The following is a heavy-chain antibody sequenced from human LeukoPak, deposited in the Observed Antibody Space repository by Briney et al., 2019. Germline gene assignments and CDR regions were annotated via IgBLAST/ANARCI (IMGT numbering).Heavy chain of an antibody. CDR2: TYYRSKWYN. J-gene: IGHJ5*02. V-gene: IGHV6-1*01. CDR3: ARGTADEDYVWFDL. Sequence: SQTLSLTCALSGDSLSSNSAAWDWVRQSASRGLEWLGRTYYRSKWYNDYAVSVKSLITINPDTSKNQFSLQLNSVTPEDTAVYYCARGTADEDYVWFDLWGQGTLVTVSS. D-gene: IGHD4-17*01. CDR1: GDSLSSNSAA.